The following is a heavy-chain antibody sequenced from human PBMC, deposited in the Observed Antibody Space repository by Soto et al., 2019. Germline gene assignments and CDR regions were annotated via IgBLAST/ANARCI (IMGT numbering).Heavy chain of an antibody. CDR3: ARWWNDEEWVETMDV. CDR2: IYYDGSNE. J-gene: IGHJ6*01. Sequence: QVQLVESGGAVVQPGRSLRLACETSGFIFSDYGMHLVRQAPGKGLEWVAVIYYDGSNEHYSDSVRGRFTISRDNSKNILYLQMNSLRAEDTAIYYCARWWNDEEWVETMDVWGQGTTVTVSS. V-gene: IGHV3-33*01. D-gene: IGHD1-1*01. CDR1: GFIFSDYG.